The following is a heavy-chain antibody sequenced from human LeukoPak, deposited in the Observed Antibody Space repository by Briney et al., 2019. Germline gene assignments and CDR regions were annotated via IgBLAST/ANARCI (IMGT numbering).Heavy chain of an antibody. CDR2: IYYSGST. CDR3: ARVGYYDSSGYSSDAFDI. Sequence: SETLSLTCTVSGGSISSYYWSWIRQPPGKGLEWIGYIYYSGSTNYNPSLKSRVTISVDTSKNQFSLKLSSVTAADTAVYYCARVGYYDSSGYSSDAFDIWGQGTMVTVSS. V-gene: IGHV4-59*12. D-gene: IGHD3-22*01. CDR1: GGSISSYY. J-gene: IGHJ3*02.